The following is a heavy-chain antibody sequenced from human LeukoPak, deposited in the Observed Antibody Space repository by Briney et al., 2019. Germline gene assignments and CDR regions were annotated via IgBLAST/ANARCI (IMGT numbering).Heavy chain of an antibody. Sequence: ASVKVSCKASGYTFTGYYMHWVRQAPGQGLEWMGWINPNSGGTNYVQKFQGRVTMTRDTSISTAYMELSRLRSDDTAVYYCARVSGIATVLDYWGQGTLVTVSS. J-gene: IGHJ4*02. CDR2: INPNSGGT. V-gene: IGHV1-2*02. CDR3: ARVSGIATVLDY. D-gene: IGHD6-13*01. CDR1: GYTFTGYY.